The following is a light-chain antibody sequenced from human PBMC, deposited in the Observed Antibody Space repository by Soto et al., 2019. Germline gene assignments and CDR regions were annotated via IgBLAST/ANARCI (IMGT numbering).Light chain of an antibody. J-gene: IGLJ2*01. CDR3: GTWESRLSAGV. Sequence: QSVLTQPPSVSAAPGQKVTLSCSGRSSNIGNNYVSWYQQLPGTAPKLLIYDNSKRHSGIPDRFSGSKSGTSATLGITGRQTGDEADYYCGTWESRLSAGVFGVGTTLTVL. CDR2: DNS. V-gene: IGLV1-51*01. CDR1: SSNIGNNY.